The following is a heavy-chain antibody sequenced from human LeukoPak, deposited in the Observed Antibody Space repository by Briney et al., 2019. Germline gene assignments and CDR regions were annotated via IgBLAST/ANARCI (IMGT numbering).Heavy chain of an antibody. Sequence: GSSVKVSCKASGGTFSSYTISWVRQAPGQGLEWMGRIIPILGIANYAQKFQGRVTITADKSTSTAYMELSSLRSEDTAVYYCARDLGYCSSISPCYGMDVWGQGTTVTVSS. CDR3: ARDLGYCSSISPCYGMDV. CDR2: IIPILGIA. V-gene: IGHV1-69*04. D-gene: IGHD2-2*01. J-gene: IGHJ6*02. CDR1: GGTFSSYT.